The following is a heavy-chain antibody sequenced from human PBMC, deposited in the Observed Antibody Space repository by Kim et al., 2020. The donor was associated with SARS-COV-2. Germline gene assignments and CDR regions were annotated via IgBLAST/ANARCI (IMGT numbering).Heavy chain of an antibody. Sequence: GGSLRLSCAASGFTFSSYAMSWVRQAPGKGLEWVSAISGSGGSTYYADSVKGRFTISRDNSKNTLYLQMNSLRAEDTAVYYCAVIQPPILKRGSAFDIWGQGTMVTVSS. V-gene: IGHV3-23*01. D-gene: IGHD2-15*01. CDR1: GFTFSSYA. CDR3: AVIQPPILKRGSAFDI. CDR2: ISGSGGST. J-gene: IGHJ3*02.